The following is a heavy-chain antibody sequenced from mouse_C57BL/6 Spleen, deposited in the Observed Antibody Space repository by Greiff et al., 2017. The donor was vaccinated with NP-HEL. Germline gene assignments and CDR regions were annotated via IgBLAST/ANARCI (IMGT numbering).Heavy chain of an antibody. CDR2: FRNKANGYTT. J-gene: IGHJ1*03. D-gene: IGHD1-1*01. CDR3: ARYLYGSYWYFDV. V-gene: IGHV7-3*01. Sequence: EVKVVESGGGLVQPGGSLSLSCAASGFSFNDYYMSWVRQPPGKALVWLGFFRNKANGYTTAYSASVKGRFTISRDNSQIILYLQMNALRAEDSATFYCARYLYGSYWYFDVWGTGTTVTVSS. CDR1: GFSFNDYY.